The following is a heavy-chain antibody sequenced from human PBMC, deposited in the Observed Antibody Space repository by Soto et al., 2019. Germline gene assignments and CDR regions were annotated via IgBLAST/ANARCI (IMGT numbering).Heavy chain of an antibody. CDR2: IYYSGST. D-gene: IGHD3-22*01. V-gene: IGHV4-59*01. Sequence: SETLSLTCTVSGGSISSYYWSWIRQPPGKGLEWIGYIYYSGSTNYNPSLKSRVTISVDTSKNQFSLKLSSVTAADTAVYYCARVGTMIGDAFDIWGQGTMVTVSS. J-gene: IGHJ3*02. CDR1: GGSISSYY. CDR3: ARVGTMIGDAFDI.